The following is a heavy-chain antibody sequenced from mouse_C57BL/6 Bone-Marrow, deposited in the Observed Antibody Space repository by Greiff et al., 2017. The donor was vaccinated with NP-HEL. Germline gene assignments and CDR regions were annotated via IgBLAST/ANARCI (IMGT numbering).Heavy chain of an antibody. Sequence: QVQLQQPGAELVKPGASVKMSCKASGYTFTSYWITWVKQRPGQGLEWIGDIYPGSGSTNYNEKFKSKATLTVDTSSSTANMQLSSLTSEDSAVYYCAREKITTVVFVDYWGQGTTLTVSA. CDR3: AREKITTVVFVDY. J-gene: IGHJ2*01. V-gene: IGHV1-55*01. CDR2: IYPGSGST. CDR1: GYTFTSYW. D-gene: IGHD1-1*01.